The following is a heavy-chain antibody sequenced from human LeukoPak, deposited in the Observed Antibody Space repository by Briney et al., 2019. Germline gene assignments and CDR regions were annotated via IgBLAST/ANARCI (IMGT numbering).Heavy chain of an antibody. J-gene: IGHJ4*02. V-gene: IGHV3-33*08. Sequence: GGSLRLSCAASGFTVSFYAMSWVRQAPGKGLEWVALIWYDGSNKYYTDSVKGRLTISRDNSKNTLYLQVNSLRAEDTAIYYCAREGPRGNSQFDYWGQGTLVTVSS. CDR1: GFTVSFYA. CDR2: IWYDGSNK. D-gene: IGHD2/OR15-2a*01. CDR3: AREGPRGNSQFDY.